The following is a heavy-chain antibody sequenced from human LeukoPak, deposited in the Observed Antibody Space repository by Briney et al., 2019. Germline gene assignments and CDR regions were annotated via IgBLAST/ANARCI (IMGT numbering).Heavy chain of an antibody. V-gene: IGHV3-23*01. CDR3: AKGGSTSRVTTSRVVFGYYYYLDV. CDR1: GFTLSSHA. J-gene: IGHJ6*03. D-gene: IGHD4-17*01. CDR2: LSGSGGTT. Sequence: PGGSLRLSCAASGFTLSSHAMSWVRQAPGKGLEWVSSLSGSGGTTYHADSVKGRFSISRDNSKNTLYLQLNSLRAEDTAVYYCAKGGSTSRVTTSRVVFGYYYYLDVWGKGTPVTVSS.